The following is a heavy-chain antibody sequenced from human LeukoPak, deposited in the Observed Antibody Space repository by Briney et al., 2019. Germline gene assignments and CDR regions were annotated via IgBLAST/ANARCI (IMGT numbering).Heavy chain of an antibody. Sequence: GGSLRLSCAASGFTVSSNYMSWVRQAPGKGLEWVSVIYSGGSTYYADSVKGRFTISRDNSQNTLYLQTNRLSAEDTAVYYCARDQVPAYGDYAPPGMDVWGQGTTLTVSS. V-gene: IGHV3-53*05. CDR2: IYSGGST. CDR3: ARDQVPAYGDYAPPGMDV. CDR1: GFTVSSNY. D-gene: IGHD4-17*01. J-gene: IGHJ6*02.